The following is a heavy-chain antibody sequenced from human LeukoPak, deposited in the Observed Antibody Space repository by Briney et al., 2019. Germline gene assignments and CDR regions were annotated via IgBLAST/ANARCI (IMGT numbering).Heavy chain of an antibody. V-gene: IGHV3-53*01. Sequence: GGSLRLSCAASGLTVSSNYMSWVRQAPGKGLEWVSALYSGGSIYYADSVKGRFSISRDNSKNTLFLQMNSLRAEDTAVYYCARDPSRGLYYFDHWGQGTLVTVSS. D-gene: IGHD3-10*01. CDR2: LYSGGSI. J-gene: IGHJ4*02. CDR3: ARDPSRGLYYFDH. CDR1: GLTVSSNY.